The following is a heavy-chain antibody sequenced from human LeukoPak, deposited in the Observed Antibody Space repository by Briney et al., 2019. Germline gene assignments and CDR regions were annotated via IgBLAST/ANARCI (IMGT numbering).Heavy chain of an antibody. V-gene: IGHV4-4*07. D-gene: IGHD2-2*01. CDR1: GGSISSYY. J-gene: IGHJ6*03. Sequence: SETLSLTCTVSGGSISSYYWSWIRQPAGKGLEWIGRIYTSGSTNYNPSLKSRVTMSVDTSKNQFSLKLSSVTAADTAVYYCARDSWGGYCSSTSCPKPDYYYYMDVWGKGTTVTVSS. CDR3: ARDSWGGYCSSTSCPKPDYYYYMDV. CDR2: IYTSGST.